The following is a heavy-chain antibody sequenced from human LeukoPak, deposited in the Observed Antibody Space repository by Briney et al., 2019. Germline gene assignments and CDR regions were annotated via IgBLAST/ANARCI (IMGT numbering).Heavy chain of an antibody. CDR2: IIPIFGTA. J-gene: IGHJ4*02. Sequence: SVKVSCKASGGTFSSYAISWVRQAPGQGLEWMGGIIPIFGTANYAQKFQGRVTITADESTSTAYMELSSLRSEDTAVYYCAAGRGRWLQSSIDYWGQGTLVTVSS. V-gene: IGHV1-69*01. D-gene: IGHD5-24*01. CDR1: GGTFSSYA. CDR3: AAGRGRWLQSSIDY.